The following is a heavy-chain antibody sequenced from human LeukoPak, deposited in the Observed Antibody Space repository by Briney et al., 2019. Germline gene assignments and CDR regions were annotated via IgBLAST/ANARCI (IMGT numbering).Heavy chain of an antibody. CDR3: ARAPRDTNSWYYFDY. J-gene: IGHJ4*02. CDR2: IYYSGDT. V-gene: IGHV4-31*02. CDR1: GGSISSGDYY. D-gene: IGHD5-18*01. Sequence: SETLSLTCTVSGGSISSGDYYWSWIRQHPGKDLEWIGYIYYSGDTYYHPSLKSRVTISVDTSKNQFSLKLSSVTAADTAVYYCARAPRDTNSWYYFDYWGQGTLVSVSS.